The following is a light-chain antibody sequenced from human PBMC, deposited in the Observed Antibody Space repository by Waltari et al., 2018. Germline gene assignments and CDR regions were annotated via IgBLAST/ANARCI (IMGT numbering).Light chain of an antibody. Sequence: DIQMTQSPSSLSVSVGDRVTITCRASQLVDNFLNWYQQKPGQAPSLLIYAASSLQSGVPSSFSGRGSGTDFTLTISSLQPEDFATYYCQQSYTTPYTFGQGTRLDIK. CDR3: QQSYTTPYT. V-gene: IGKV1-39*01. CDR1: QLVDNF. J-gene: IGKJ2*01. CDR2: AAS.